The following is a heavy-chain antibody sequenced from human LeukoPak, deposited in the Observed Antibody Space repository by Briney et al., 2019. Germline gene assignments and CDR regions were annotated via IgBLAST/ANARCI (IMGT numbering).Heavy chain of an antibody. J-gene: IGHJ4*02. CDR1: GGIFSDYA. V-gene: IGHV1-18*01. CDR2: ISAYNGNT. D-gene: IGHD3-9*01. Sequence: ASVKVSCKASGGIFSDYAFNWVRQAPGQGLEWMGWISAYNGNTNYAQKLQGRVTMTTDTSTSTAYMELSSLRSEDTAVYYCAKNYDFLTGYANWGQGTLVTVSS. CDR3: AKNYDFLTGYAN.